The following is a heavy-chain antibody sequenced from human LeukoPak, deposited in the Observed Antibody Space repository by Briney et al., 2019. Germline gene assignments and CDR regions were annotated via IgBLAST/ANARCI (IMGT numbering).Heavy chain of an antibody. J-gene: IGHJ4*02. CDR1: GIMFSDYY. CDR2: ISSNSKYT. Sequence: GSLTLTCAASGIMFSDYYMSCIRQAPGKELLWISYISSNSKYTKYADSVKGRFTISRDNAKKSLYLQMNSLRAEDTAVYYCARENGNKYYFDYWGQRTLVTVSS. V-gene: IGHV3-11*05. D-gene: IGHD2-8*01. CDR3: ARENGNKYYFDY.